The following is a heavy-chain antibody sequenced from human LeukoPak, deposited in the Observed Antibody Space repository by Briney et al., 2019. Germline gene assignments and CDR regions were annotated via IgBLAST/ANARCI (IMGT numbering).Heavy chain of an antibody. CDR1: GYTLTELS. D-gene: IGHD6-19*01. CDR2: FDPEDGET. V-gene: IGHV1-24*01. CDR3: ATDRYSSGWYFDY. J-gene: IGHJ4*02. Sequence: ASVKVSCKVSGYTLTELSMHWVRQAPGKGLEWMGGFDPEDGETIYAQKFQGRVTMTGDTSTDTAYMELSSLRSEDTAVYYCATDRYSSGWYFDYWGQGTLVTVSS.